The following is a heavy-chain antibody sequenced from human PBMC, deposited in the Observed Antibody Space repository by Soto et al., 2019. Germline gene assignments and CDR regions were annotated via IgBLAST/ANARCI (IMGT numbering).Heavy chain of an antibody. J-gene: IGHJ6*02. D-gene: IGHD2-2*01. CDR1: GGSISSGDYY. CDR3: ARGKYQLLSYYYGMDV. CDR2: IYYSGST. Sequence: SETLSLTCTVSGGSISSGDYYWSWIRQPPGKGLEWIGYIYYSGSTYYNPSLKSRVTISVDTSKNQFSLKLSSVTAADTAVYYCARGKYQLLSYYYGMDVWGQGTTVTVSS. V-gene: IGHV4-30-4*01.